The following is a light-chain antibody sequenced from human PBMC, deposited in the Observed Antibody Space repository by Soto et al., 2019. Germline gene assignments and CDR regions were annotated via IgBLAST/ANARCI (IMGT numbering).Light chain of an antibody. CDR2: DAS. J-gene: IGKJ2*01. V-gene: IGKV3-11*01. Sequence: EIVLTQSPATLSLSPGERATLSCRASQSVSSFLAWYQHRPGQAPRLLIYDASTRANGIPARFSCSGSGPACTPTISRREPDDFAVYYRQQRSNWVYTFGQRTKPQIK. CDR1: QSVSSF. CDR3: QQRSNWVYT.